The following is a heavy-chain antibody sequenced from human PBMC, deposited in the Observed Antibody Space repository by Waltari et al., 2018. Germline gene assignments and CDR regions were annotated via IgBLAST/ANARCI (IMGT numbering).Heavy chain of an antibody. D-gene: IGHD3-22*01. CDR1: GYSISRGYY. J-gene: IGHJ4*02. CDR2: IYHSGST. CDR3: ARAGEDYYDSSGYIADY. Sequence: QVQLQESGPGLVKPSETLSLTCAVSGYSISRGYYWGWIRQPPGKGLEWIGSIYHSGSTYYNPSLKSRVTISVDTSKNQFSLKLSSVTAADTAVYYCARAGEDYYDSSGYIADYWGQGTLVTVSS. V-gene: IGHV4-38-2*01.